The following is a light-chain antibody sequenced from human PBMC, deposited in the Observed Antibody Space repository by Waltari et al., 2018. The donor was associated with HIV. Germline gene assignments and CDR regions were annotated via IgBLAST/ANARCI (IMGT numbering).Light chain of an antibody. CDR1: RSNIGAGYA. CDR3: QSYDSGRRV. Sequence: QSVLTQPPSVSGAPGQRVTISCTGSRSNIGAGYAVHWYQQLPGPAPELDNYNNFNRTSGVPDRCSGSKSGTSASLASTGLQAEDEADYYGQSYDSGRRVFGGGTKLAVL. V-gene: IGLV1-40*01. CDR2: NNF. J-gene: IGLJ3*02.